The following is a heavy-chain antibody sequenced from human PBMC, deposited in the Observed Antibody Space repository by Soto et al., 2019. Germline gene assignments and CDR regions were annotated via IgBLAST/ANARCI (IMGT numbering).Heavy chain of an antibody. CDR2: ISTYNGNT. J-gene: IGHJ5*02. V-gene: IGHV1-18*01. CDR1: GYTFTSYG. CDR3: ARDWFCSGGSCYNWFEP. D-gene: IGHD2-15*01. Sequence: SVKVSCKASGYTFTSYGISWVRQAPGQGLEWMGWISTYNGNTNYAQKVQGRVTMTTDTSTSTVYMELRSLRSDDTAVYYCARDWFCSGGSCYNWFEPWGQGTLVTVSS.